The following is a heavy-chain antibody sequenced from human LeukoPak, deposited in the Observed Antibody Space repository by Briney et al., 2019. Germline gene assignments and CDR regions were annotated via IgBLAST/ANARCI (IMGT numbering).Heavy chain of an antibody. J-gene: IGHJ4*02. CDR2: ISGSGGST. V-gene: IGHV3-23*01. CDR1: GFTFSSYA. CDR3: ANTLNIVVVPAAMRPGY. Sequence: PGGSLRLSCAASGFTFSSYAMSWVRQAPGKGLEWVSAISGSGGSTYYADSVKGRLTISRDNSKNTLYLQMNSLRAEDTAVYYCANTLNIVVVPAAMRPGYWGQGTLVTVSS. D-gene: IGHD2-2*01.